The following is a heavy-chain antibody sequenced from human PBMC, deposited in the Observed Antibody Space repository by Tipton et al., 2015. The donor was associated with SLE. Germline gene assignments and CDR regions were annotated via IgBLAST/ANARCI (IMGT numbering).Heavy chain of an antibody. J-gene: IGHJ4*02. CDR3: AKDRYCGGGTCFASYFDL. CDR1: GFTFRTYA. V-gene: IGHV3-23*01. D-gene: IGHD2-21*01. Sequence: SLRLSCAASGFTFRTYAMAWVRQSPGKGLEWVSLISGGGGSTHHADSGRGRFPTARDNSKKTLSLQLNTLRADDTAIYYCAKDRYCGGGTCFASYFDLWGQGTPVTVSS. CDR2: ISGGGGST.